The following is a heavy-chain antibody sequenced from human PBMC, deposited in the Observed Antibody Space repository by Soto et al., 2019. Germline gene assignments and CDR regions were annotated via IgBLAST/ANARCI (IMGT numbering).Heavy chain of an antibody. D-gene: IGHD6-19*01. J-gene: IGHJ6*02. V-gene: IGHV1-18*01. CDR3: ARDFGLANQAVDGMDV. CDR2: ISAYNGNT. Sequence: GASVKVSCKASGCTFTSYGISWVRQAPGQGLEWMGWISAYNGNTNYAQKLQGRVTMTTDTSTSTAYMELRSLRSDDTAVYYCARDFGLANQAVDGMDVWGQGTTVTVSS. CDR1: GCTFTSYG.